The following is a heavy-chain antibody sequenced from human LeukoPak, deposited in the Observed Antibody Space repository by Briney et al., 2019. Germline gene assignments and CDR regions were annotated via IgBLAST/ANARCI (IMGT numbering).Heavy chain of an antibody. J-gene: IGHJ4*02. Sequence: ASVKVSCKVSGYTLTELSMHWVRQDPGKGLEWMGGFDPEDGETIYAQKFQGRVTMTEDTSTDTAYMELSSLRSEDTAVYYCARETYGSGSYYKVGGPHYWGQGTLVTVSS. CDR1: GYTLTELS. D-gene: IGHD3-10*01. CDR2: FDPEDGET. CDR3: ARETYGSGSYYKVGGPHY. V-gene: IGHV1-24*01.